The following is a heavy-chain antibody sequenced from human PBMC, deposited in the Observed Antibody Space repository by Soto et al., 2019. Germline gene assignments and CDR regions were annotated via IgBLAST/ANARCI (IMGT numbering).Heavy chain of an antibody. Sequence: HPGGSLRLSCAASGFTFSSYEMNWVRQAPGKGLEWVSYISSSGSTIYYADSVKGRFTISRDNAKNSLYLQMNSLRAEDTAVYYCARDEFGGRGGYNYVDYYYYYGMDVWGQGTRVTVSS. CDR2: ISSSGSTI. J-gene: IGHJ6*02. V-gene: IGHV3-48*03. CDR1: GFTFSSYE. CDR3: ARDEFGGRGGYNYVDYYYYYGMDV. D-gene: IGHD5-12*01.